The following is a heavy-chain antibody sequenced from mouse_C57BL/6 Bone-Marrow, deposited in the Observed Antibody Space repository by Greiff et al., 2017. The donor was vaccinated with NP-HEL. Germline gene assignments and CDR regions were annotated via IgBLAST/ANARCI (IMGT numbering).Heavy chain of an antibody. CDR3: ARRYRGLYYYAMDY. J-gene: IGHJ4*01. CDR1: GFTFSDYG. Sequence: EVKLMASGGGLVKPGGSLKLSCAASGFTFSDYGMHWVRQATEKGLEWVAYISSGSSTIYYADTVKGRFTIYRDNAKHTLLLEMTRLRSEDTAMYYCARRYRGLYYYAMDYWGQGTSVTVSS. CDR2: ISSGSSTI. V-gene: IGHV5-17*01. D-gene: IGHD2-12*01.